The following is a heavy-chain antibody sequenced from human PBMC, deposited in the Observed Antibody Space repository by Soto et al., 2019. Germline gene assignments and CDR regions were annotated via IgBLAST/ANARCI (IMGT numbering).Heavy chain of an antibody. V-gene: IGHV3-23*01. CDR3: ASPVVVAATDYYYYAMDV. CDR2: ISGSGIST. CDR1: GFTFRSYA. D-gene: IGHD2-15*01. Sequence: GGSLRLSCAASGFTFRSYAMSWVRQAPGKGLEWVSGISGSGISTHYADSVKGRFTISRDNAKNTLFLQMNSLRAEDTAVYYCASPVVVAATDYYYYAMDVWGQGAKVTVSS. J-gene: IGHJ6*02.